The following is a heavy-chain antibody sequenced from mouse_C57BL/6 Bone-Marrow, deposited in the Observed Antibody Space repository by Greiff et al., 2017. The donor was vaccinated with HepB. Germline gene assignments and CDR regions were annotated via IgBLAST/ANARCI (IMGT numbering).Heavy chain of an antibody. V-gene: IGHV1-64*01. J-gene: IGHJ2*01. CDR3: GGSAQKDY. CDR1: GYTFTSYW. CDR2: IHPNSGST. Sequence: QVQLQQSGAELVKPGASVKLSCKASGYTFTSYWMHWVKQRPGQGLEWIGMIHPNSGSTNYNEKFKSKATLTVDKSSSTAYMQLSSLTSKDSAVYYCGGSAQKDYWGQGTTLTVAS.